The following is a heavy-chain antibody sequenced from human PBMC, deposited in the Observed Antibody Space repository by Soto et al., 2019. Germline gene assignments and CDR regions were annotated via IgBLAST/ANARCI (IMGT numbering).Heavy chain of an antibody. CDR3: ARDKGAYCGGDCYSTWFDP. CDR2: ISAYNGNT. J-gene: IGHJ5*02. Sequence: QVQLVQSGAEVKKPGASVKVSCKASGYTFTSYGISWVRQAPGQGLEWMGWISAYNGNTNYAQKLQGRVTMTTDTSTSPAYVGLRSLRSADTAVYYCARDKGAYCGGDCYSTWFDPWGQGTLVTVSS. CDR1: GYTFTSYG. V-gene: IGHV1-18*01. D-gene: IGHD2-21*02.